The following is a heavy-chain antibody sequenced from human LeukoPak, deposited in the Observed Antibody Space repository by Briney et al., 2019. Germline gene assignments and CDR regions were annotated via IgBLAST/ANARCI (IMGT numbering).Heavy chain of an antibody. J-gene: IGHJ4*02. CDR3: ARSIAVAGFDY. D-gene: IGHD6-19*01. Sequence: PGGSLRLSCAGSGFTFGSYSMNWVRHAPGKGLEWVANIKQDGSEKYYVDSVKGRFTISRDNAKNSLYLQMNSLRAEDTAVYYCARSIAVAGFDYWGQGTLVTVSS. CDR2: IKQDGSEK. CDR1: GFTFGSYS. V-gene: IGHV3-7*01.